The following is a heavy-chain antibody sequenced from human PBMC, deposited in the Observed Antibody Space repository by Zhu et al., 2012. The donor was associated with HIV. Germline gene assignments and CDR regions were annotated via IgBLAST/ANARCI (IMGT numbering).Heavy chain of an antibody. CDR2: LLQWDH. J-gene: IGHJ4*02. Sequence: QVQLQESGPGLVKPSETLSLTCTVSNDSISIDYFYWSWIRQSPGEGAGVDWECLLQWDHVLQFALQSRVSVSVDTSKNQFFXKLTSVTAADTALYWCARRQAAAFDFWGQGIRVTVSS. V-gene: IGHV4-39*01. D-gene: IGHD6-13*01. CDR1: NDSISIDYFY. CDR3: ARRQAAAFDF.